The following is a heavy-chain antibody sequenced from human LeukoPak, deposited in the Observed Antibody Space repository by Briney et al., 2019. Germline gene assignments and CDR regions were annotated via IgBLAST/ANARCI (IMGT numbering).Heavy chain of an antibody. Sequence: SETLSLTCTVAGETMRNYYWNWIRQPPGKGLEWIGYIDHSGNTIYNYNPSLTSRVIISEDASQNQFSLKLSSVTAADTAVYYCARVITMIADDAFDIWGQGTMVTVSS. J-gene: IGHJ3*02. CDR3: ARVITMIADDAFDI. D-gene: IGHD3-22*01. CDR2: IDHSGNTIY. V-gene: IGHV4-59*12. CDR1: GETMRNYY.